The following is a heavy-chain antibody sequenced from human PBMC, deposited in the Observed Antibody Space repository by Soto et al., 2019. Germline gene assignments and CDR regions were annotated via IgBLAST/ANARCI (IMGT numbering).Heavy chain of an antibody. D-gene: IGHD1-1*01. CDR3: ARHDWNGVDY. CDR2: IYYSGST. V-gene: IGHV4-39*01. CDR1: GGSISRNSYY. Sequence: QMQLQESGPGLVKPSETLSLTCTVSGGSISRNSYYWGWIRQPPGKGLEWIGSIYYSGSTYYNPSPKSRATISVDTSKNQCSLKLSSVTAADTAVYYCARHDWNGVDYWGQGTLVTVSS. J-gene: IGHJ4*02.